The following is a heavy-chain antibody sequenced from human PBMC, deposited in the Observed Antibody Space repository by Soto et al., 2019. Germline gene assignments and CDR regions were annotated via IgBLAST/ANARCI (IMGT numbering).Heavy chain of an antibody. CDR1: GGSFSGYY. CDR2: INHSGST. Sequence: QVQLQQWGAGLLKPSETLSLTCAVYGGSFSGYYWSWIRQPPGKGLEWIGEINHSGSTNYNPSLKRRGTISVDTSKNQFSLKLSSVTAADTAVYYCARSVRVSVAGNYNWFDPWGQGTLVTVSS. V-gene: IGHV4-34*01. CDR3: ARSVRVSVAGNYNWFDP. J-gene: IGHJ5*02. D-gene: IGHD6-19*01.